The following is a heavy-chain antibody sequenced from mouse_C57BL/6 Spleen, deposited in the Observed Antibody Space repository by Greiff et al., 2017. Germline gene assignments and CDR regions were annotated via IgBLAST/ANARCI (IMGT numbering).Heavy chain of an antibody. J-gene: IGHJ2*01. CDR2: IDPSDSYT. D-gene: IGHD1-1*01. V-gene: IGHV1-69*01. CDR3: ARRTTGVATGGGFDY. Sequence: QVQLQQPGAELVMPGASVKLSCKASGYTFTSYWMHWVKQRPGQGLEWIGEIDPSDSYTNYNQKFKGKSTLTVDKSSSTAYMQLSSLTSEDSVVYNWARRTTGVATGGGFDYWGQGTTLTVSS. CDR1: GYTFTSYW.